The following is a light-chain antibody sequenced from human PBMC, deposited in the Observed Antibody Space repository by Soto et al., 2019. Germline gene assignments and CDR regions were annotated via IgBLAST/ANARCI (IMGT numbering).Light chain of an antibody. V-gene: IGKV3-20*01. J-gene: IGKJ4*01. CDR2: DAS. Sequence: EIVLTQSPGTLSLSPGERATLSCRASQSVSRTYLAWYQQKPGQAPRLLIYDASNRAIGIPDRFSGSGSGTDFTLTISRLEPEDFAVYYCQHYGNSPPLTFGGGTKVEIK. CDR3: QHYGNSPPLT. CDR1: QSVSRTY.